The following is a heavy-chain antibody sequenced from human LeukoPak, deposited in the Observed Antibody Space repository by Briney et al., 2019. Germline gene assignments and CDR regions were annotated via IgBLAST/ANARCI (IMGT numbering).Heavy chain of an antibody. CDR2: ISSSGSTI. V-gene: IGHV3-11*01. Sequence: GGSLRLSCAASGFTFSDYYMSWIRQAPGKGLEWVSYISSSGSTIYYADSVKGRFTISRDNAKNSLYLQMNSLRAEDTAVYYCARGAPTPSVFTVAGLFDYWGQGTLVTVSS. CDR1: GFTFSDYY. D-gene: IGHD6-19*01. CDR3: ARGAPTPSVFTVAGLFDY. J-gene: IGHJ4*02.